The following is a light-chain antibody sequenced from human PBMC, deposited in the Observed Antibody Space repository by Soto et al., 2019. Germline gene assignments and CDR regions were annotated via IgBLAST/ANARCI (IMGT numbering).Light chain of an antibody. CDR2: GAS. Sequence: EIVMTQSPATLSVSPGERATLSCRASQSVSSNLAWYQQKPGQAPRLLIYGASTRATGIPARSSGSGSGTEFTLTISSLQSEDFAVYYCQQYGRSPRTFGQGTKVDIK. V-gene: IGKV3-15*01. J-gene: IGKJ1*01. CDR3: QQYGRSPRT. CDR1: QSVSSN.